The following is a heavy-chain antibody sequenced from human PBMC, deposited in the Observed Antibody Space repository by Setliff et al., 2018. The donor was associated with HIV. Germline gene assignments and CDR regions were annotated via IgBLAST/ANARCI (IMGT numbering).Heavy chain of an antibody. V-gene: IGHV4-39*01. CDR1: GVPTSASTYY. CDR3: ARQGAETGHSFDS. CDR2: ISYSGKT. D-gene: IGHD6-19*01. J-gene: IGHJ4*02. Sequence: PSETLSLTCTVSGVPTSASTYYWGWIRQPPGKGLDWIGYISYSGKTYYNPSLKSRVTISVDTSNNHFSLRLNSVTAADTAIYYCARQGAETGHSFDSWGPGALVTVSS.